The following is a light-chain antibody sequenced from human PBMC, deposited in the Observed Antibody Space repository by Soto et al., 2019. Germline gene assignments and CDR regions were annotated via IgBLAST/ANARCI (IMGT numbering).Light chain of an antibody. CDR2: NNN. Sequence: QSVLTQPRSASGTPGQRVTISCSGSSSNIGTDTVNWYQQLPGTAPKLLISNNNRRPSGAPDRFSGSKSGTSASLAISGLQSEDEADYYCAAWDDSLNGRVFGGGTKLTVL. CDR3: AAWDDSLNGRV. CDR1: SSNIGTDT. V-gene: IGLV1-44*01. J-gene: IGLJ2*01.